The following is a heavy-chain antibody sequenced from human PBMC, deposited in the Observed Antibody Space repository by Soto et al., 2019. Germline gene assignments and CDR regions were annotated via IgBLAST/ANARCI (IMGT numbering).Heavy chain of an antibody. CDR2: IYPGDSDT. CDR1: GYSFTSYW. CDR3: ARHLGGVYGAAAGTFPYYYGMDV. J-gene: IGHJ6*02. D-gene: IGHD6-13*01. Sequence: GESLKISCKGSGYSFTSYWIGWVRQMPGKGLEWMGIIYPGDSDTRYSPSFQGQVTISADKSISTAYLQWSSLKASDTAMYYCARHLGGVYGAAAGTFPYYYGMDVWGQGTTVTVSS. V-gene: IGHV5-51*01.